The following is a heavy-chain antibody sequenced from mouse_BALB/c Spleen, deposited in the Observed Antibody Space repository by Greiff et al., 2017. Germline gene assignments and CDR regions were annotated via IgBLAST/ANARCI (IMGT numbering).Heavy chain of an antibody. J-gene: IGHJ1*01. Sequence: EVKLQESGPGLVKPSQSLSLTCTVTGYSITSDYAWNWIRQFPGNKLEWMGYISYSGSTSYNPSLKSRISITRDTSKNQFFLQLNSVTTEDTATYYCARRGDGYYWYFDVWGAGTTVTVSS. V-gene: IGHV3-2*02. CDR1: GYSITSDYA. CDR3: ARRGDGYYWYFDV. D-gene: IGHD2-3*01. CDR2: ISYSGST.